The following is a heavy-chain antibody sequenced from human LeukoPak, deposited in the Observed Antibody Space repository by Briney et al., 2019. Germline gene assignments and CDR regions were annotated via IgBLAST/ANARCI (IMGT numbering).Heavy chain of an antibody. D-gene: IGHD3-10*01. Sequence: GGSLRLSCAASGFTVSSNYMSWVRQAPGKGLEWVSVIYSGGSTYYADSVKGRFTISRDNSKNTLYFQMNSLRAEDTAVYYCARDLRGYFDYWGQGTLVTVSS. CDR2: IYSGGST. V-gene: IGHV3-53*01. CDR3: ARDLRGYFDY. J-gene: IGHJ4*02. CDR1: GFTVSSNY.